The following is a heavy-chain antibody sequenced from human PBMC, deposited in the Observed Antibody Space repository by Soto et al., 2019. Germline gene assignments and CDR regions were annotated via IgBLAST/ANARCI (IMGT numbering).Heavy chain of an antibody. CDR2: ISWNSGSI. CDR3: AKDSPLWD. Sequence: EVQLVESGGGLVQPGRSLRLSCAASGFTFDDYAMHWVRQAPGKGLEWVSGISWNSGSIGYADSVKGRFTISRDNAKNSLYLQMYSLRAEDTALYYCAKDSPLWDWGQGTLVTVSS. D-gene: IGHD3-10*01. CDR1: GFTFDDYA. J-gene: IGHJ4*02. V-gene: IGHV3-9*01.